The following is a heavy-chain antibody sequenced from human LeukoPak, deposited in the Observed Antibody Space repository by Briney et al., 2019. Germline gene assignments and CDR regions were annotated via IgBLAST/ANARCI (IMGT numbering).Heavy chain of an antibody. CDR3: ARGFHRLYGSGNYYNPESDY. V-gene: IGHV1-69*04. D-gene: IGHD3-10*01. Sequence: SVKVSCKASGGTFSSYAISWVRQAPGQGLEWMGRIIPILGIANYAQKFQGRVTITADKSTSTAYMELSSLRSEDTAMYYCARGFHRLYGSGNYYNPESDYWGQGTRVTVSS. J-gene: IGHJ4*02. CDR2: IIPILGIA. CDR1: GGTFSSYA.